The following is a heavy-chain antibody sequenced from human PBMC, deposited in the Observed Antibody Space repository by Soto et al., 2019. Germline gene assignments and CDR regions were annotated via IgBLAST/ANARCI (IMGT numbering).Heavy chain of an antibody. CDR1: GYTFTSYA. CDR2: INAGNGNT. V-gene: IGHV1-3*01. CDR3: ARGLSYCSSTSCYKNNWFDP. Sequence: GASVKVSCKASGYTFTSYAMHWVRQAPGQRLEWMGWINAGNGNTKYSQKFQGRVTITADKSTSTAYMELSSLRSEDTAVYYCARGLSYCSSTSCYKNNWFDPWGQGTLVTVSS. D-gene: IGHD2-2*02. J-gene: IGHJ5*02.